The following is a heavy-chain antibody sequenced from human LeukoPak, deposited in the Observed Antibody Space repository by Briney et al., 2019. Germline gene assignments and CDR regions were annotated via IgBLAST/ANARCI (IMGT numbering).Heavy chain of an antibody. CDR3: AREDPQTTVPEGMDV. CDR1: GGSISYYY. Sequence: SETLSLTCTVSGGSISYYYWSWIRQSPGKGLEWIGYIYYSGTTNYNPSLKSRVTVSVDTSKNQFSLQLRSVTAADTAVYYCAREDPQTTVPEGMDVWGQGTTVTVSS. J-gene: IGHJ6*02. CDR2: IYYSGTT. V-gene: IGHV4-59*01. D-gene: IGHD4-17*01.